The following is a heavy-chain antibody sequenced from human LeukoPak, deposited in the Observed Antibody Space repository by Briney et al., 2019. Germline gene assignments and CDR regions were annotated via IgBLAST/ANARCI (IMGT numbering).Heavy chain of an antibody. CDR2: IKQDGSEK. V-gene: IGHV3-7*01. CDR3: ARDYGVGYFDY. J-gene: IGHJ4*02. D-gene: IGHD4-17*01. Sequence: GGSLRLSCAASGFNFNTFSLHWVRQAPGKGLEWVANIKQDGSEKYYVDSVKGRFTISRDNAKNSLYLQMNSLRAEDTAVYYCARDYGVGYFDYWGQGTLVTVSS. CDR1: GFNFNTFS.